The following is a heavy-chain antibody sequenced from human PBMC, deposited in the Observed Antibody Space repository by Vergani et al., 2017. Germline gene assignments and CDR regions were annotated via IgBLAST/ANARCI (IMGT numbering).Heavy chain of an antibody. D-gene: IGHD2-15*01. Sequence: EVQLLESGGGLVQPGGSLRLSCAASGFTFSSYAMSWVRQAPGKGLEWVSAISGSGGSTYYADSVKGRFTISRDNAKNSLYLQMNSLRAEDTAVYYCARDIEVYCSGGSCLDVGAFDIWGQGTMVTVAA. CDR2: ISGSGGST. J-gene: IGHJ3*02. CDR3: ARDIEVYCSGGSCLDVGAFDI. V-gene: IGHV3-23*01. CDR1: GFTFSSYA.